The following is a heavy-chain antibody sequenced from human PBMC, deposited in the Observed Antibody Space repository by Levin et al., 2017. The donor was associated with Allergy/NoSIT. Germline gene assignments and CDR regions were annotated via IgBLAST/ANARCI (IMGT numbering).Heavy chain of an antibody. CDR1: GFTFSSYA. Sequence: ETLSLTCAASGFTFSSYAMSWVRQAPGKGLEWVSAISGSGGSTYYADSVKGRFTISRDNSKNTLYLQMNSLRAEDTAVYYCAKDLWFDPWGQGTLVTVSS. J-gene: IGHJ5*02. CDR2: ISGSGGST. CDR3: AKDLWFDP. V-gene: IGHV3-23*01.